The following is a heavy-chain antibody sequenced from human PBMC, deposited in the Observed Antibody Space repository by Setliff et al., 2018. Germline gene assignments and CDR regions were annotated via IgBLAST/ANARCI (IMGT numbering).Heavy chain of an antibody. D-gene: IGHD5-12*01. CDR1: GGPFSGYY. Sequence: SETLSLTCAVYGGPFSGYYWSWIRQPPGKGLEWIGEINHSGSTNYNPSLKSRVTISVDTSKNQFSLKLSSVTAADTAVYYCARGERRWLRFSLDYWGQGTLVTAPQ. CDR2: INHSGST. CDR3: ARGERRWLRFSLDY. J-gene: IGHJ4*02. V-gene: IGHV4-34*01.